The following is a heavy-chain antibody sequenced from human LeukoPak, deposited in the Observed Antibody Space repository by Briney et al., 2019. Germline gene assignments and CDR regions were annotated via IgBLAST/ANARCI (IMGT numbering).Heavy chain of an antibody. Sequence: PGGSLRLSCAASGFTFSDYQMSWIPQAPGKGLEWVSYISNSGYTIYYADSVKGRFTISRDNAKNSLYLQVNSLRAEDTAVYYCVRDSSSSMDYWGQGTLVTVSS. CDR3: VRDSSSSMDY. D-gene: IGHD6-6*01. V-gene: IGHV3-11*01. J-gene: IGHJ4*02. CDR2: ISNSGYTI. CDR1: GFTFSDYQ.